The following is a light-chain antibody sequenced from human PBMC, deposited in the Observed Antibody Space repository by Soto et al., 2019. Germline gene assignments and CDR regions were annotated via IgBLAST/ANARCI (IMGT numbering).Light chain of an antibody. CDR1: QSVTSSY. J-gene: IGKJ1*01. CDR3: QQYPSSRLT. V-gene: IGKV3-20*01. CDR2: GAS. Sequence: EIVLTQSPAPLSLSPGERATLSCRASQSVTSSYLAWYQQKPGQAPRRLIYGASIRATGIPDRFSGSGSGTDFTLTISRLEPEDFALYFCQQYPSSRLTCGQVTKVDIK.